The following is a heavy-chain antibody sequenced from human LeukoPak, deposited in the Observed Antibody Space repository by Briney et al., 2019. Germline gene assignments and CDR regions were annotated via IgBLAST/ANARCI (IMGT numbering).Heavy chain of an antibody. Sequence: SQTLSLTCTVSGGSISSGGYYWSWIRQHPGKGLEWIGYIYHSGSTYYNPSFKSRVTISVDTSKSQFSLKLSSVTAADTAVYYCARDWTRITGTTFGWFDPWGQGTLVTVPS. CDR3: ARDWTRITGTTFGWFDP. V-gene: IGHV4-31*03. D-gene: IGHD1-7*01. CDR2: IYHSGST. CDR1: GGSISSGGYY. J-gene: IGHJ5*02.